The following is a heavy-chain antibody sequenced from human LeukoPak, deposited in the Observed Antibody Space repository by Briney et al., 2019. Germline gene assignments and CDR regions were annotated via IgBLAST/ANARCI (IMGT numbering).Heavy chain of an antibody. Sequence: PSQTLSLTCTVSGGSISSGSYYWSWIRQPAGKGLEWIGRIYTSGSTNYNPSLKSRVTISVDTSKNQFSLKLSSVTAADTAVYYCASYGDYEAKFDYWGQGTLVTVSS. CDR2: IYTSGST. J-gene: IGHJ4*02. D-gene: IGHD4-17*01. V-gene: IGHV4-61*02. CDR1: GGSISSGSYY. CDR3: ASYGDYEAKFDY.